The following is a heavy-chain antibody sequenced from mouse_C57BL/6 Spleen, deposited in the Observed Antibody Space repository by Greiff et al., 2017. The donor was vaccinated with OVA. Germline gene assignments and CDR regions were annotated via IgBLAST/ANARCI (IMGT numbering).Heavy chain of an antibody. CDR3: ARVEGPMMAHSRYAMDY. CDR1: GFTFSSYA. V-gene: IGHV5-4*03. D-gene: IGHD2-3*01. J-gene: IGHJ4*01. CDR2: ISDGGSYT. Sequence: EVKVVESGGGLVKPGGSLKLSCAASGFTFSSYAMSWVRQTPEKRLEWVATISDGGSYTYYPDNVKGRFTISRDNAKNNLYLQMSHLKSEDTAMYYCARVEGPMMAHSRYAMDYWGQGTSVTVSS.